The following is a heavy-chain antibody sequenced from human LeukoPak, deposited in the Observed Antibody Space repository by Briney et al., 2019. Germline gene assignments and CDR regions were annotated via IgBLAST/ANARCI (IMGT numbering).Heavy chain of an antibody. CDR2: INPNSGGA. D-gene: IGHD2-15*01. Sequence: ASVKVSCKASGYSFTAYNMHWVRQAPGQGLEWMGWINPNSGGANPAQNFQGRVTLTRDTSISTAYMVLSGLTPDGTAVYYCATLRSWFDSWGQGTLVTVSS. CDR3: ATLRSWFDS. V-gene: IGHV1-2*02. J-gene: IGHJ5*01. CDR1: GYSFTAYN.